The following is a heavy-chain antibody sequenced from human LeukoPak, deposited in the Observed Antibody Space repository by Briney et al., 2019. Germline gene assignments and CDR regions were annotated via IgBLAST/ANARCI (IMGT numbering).Heavy chain of an antibody. CDR1: GYTFNSYG. CDR3: ARDGRFDYSHLNYFNY. CDR2: ISVYDGNR. J-gene: IGHJ4*02. Sequence: AASVKVSCKASGYTFNSYGITWVRQAPGQGLEWMAWISVYDGNRRYAQNFQGRVTLTTDKTTTTAYMELTSLRSDDTATYYCARDGRFDYSHLNYFNYGGRGTLATVSS. V-gene: IGHV1-18*01. D-gene: IGHD3-16*01.